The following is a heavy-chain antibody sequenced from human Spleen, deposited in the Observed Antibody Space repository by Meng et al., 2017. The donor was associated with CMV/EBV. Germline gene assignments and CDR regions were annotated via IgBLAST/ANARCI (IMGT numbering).Heavy chain of an antibody. D-gene: IGHD3-22*01. Sequence: FSGYSWNWIRQPPGMGLEWIGEINHGRSTNYNPSLKSRVTISVDTSNKQFSLRLSSVTAADTAVYYCARSALWWLLRVSGASRGFDIWGQGTMVTLSS. CDR1: FSGYS. CDR2: INHGRST. J-gene: IGHJ3*02. CDR3: ARSALWWLLRVSGASRGFDI. V-gene: IGHV4-34*01.